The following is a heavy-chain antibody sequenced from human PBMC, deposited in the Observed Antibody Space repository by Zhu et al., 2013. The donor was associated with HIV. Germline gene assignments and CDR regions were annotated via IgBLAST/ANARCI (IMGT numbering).Heavy chain of an antibody. CDR3: VRCQVVVPTTPYRSSRHGNYYFDN. D-gene: IGHD2-15*01. J-gene: IGHJ4*02. V-gene: IGHV4-34*06. Sequence: QVQLQQWGAGLLKPAEPLSLTCSVYGGSFSGYYWGWIRQSPGKGLEWIGSIYYTGSLYYHPSLESRVTISIDTSKDQFSLTLGSVTAADTAVYYCVRCQVVVPTTPYRSSRHGNYYFDNWGQGTLVTVSP. CDR1: GGSFSGYY. CDR2: IYYTGSL.